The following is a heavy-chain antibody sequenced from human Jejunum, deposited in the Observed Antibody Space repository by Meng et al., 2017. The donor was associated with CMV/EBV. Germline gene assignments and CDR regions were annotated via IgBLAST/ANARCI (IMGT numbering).Heavy chain of an antibody. Sequence: QYTVKESCPTLEKPTHTLTLTCAFSGLSSISSGVGVGWIRQPPGKALEWLALIYWDDDKRYSPSLRSRLTITKDTSKNEVVLTMTNMDPVDTGTYYCAHFVGGYYPSRPDYWGQGTLVTVSS. CDR2: IYWDDDK. J-gene: IGHJ4*02. CDR1: GLSSISSGVG. D-gene: IGHD1-26*01. CDR3: AHFVGGYYPSRPDY. V-gene: IGHV2-5*02.